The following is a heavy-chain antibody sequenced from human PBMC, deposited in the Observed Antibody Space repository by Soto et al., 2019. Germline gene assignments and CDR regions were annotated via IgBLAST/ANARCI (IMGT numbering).Heavy chain of an antibody. Sequence: SETLSLTCTVSGGSISPYYWSWIRQPPGKGLEWIGYIYYTGSTNYNPPLKSRATLSVDPSKNQFSLKLSSVTAADTAVYYFARRLYYDSSGFEGGGMDVWGQGTTVTVSS. CDR3: ARRLYYDSSGFEGGGMDV. D-gene: IGHD3-22*01. CDR1: GGSISPYY. V-gene: IGHV4-59*08. J-gene: IGHJ6*02. CDR2: IYYTGST.